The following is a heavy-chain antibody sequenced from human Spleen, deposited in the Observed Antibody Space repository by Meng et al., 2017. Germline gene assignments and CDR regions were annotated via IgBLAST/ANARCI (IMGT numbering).Heavy chain of an antibody. Sequence: ASVKVSCKASGYTFTGYYIHWVRQAPGQGLEWMGWINPNSGGTNYPQNFQARVTMTGDTSISTAYMELSGLRSDDTAMYYCARDEDISAAGKLFGDYWGQGTLVTVSS. CDR3: ARDEDISAAGKLFGDY. CDR1: GYTFTGYY. CDR2: INPNSGGT. J-gene: IGHJ4*02. V-gene: IGHV1-2*02. D-gene: IGHD6-25*01.